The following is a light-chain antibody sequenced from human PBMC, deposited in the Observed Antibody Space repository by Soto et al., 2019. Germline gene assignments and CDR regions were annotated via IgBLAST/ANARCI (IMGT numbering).Light chain of an antibody. Sequence: DIQMAQSPSTLSACVGDRVTITCRTSQSISSWLAWYQQKPGKAPKLLIYAASTLESGVPSRFSGSGSGTDFTLTISSLQPEDFATYYCQQSYSTPMYTFGQGTKVDIK. V-gene: IGKV1-39*01. CDR3: QQSYSTPMYT. CDR2: AAS. J-gene: IGKJ2*01. CDR1: QSISSW.